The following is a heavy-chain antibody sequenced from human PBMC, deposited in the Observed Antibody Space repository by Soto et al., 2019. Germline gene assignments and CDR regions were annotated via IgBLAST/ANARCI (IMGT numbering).Heavy chain of an antibody. Sequence: GASVKVSCKASGYTFASYGIRWVRQAPGQGLEWMGWISAYNGNTNYAQKLQGRVTMTTDTSTSTAYMELRSLRSDDTAVYYCAGSIFGVVITPFDPWGQGTLVTVSS. D-gene: IGHD3-3*01. J-gene: IGHJ5*02. CDR3: AGSIFGVVITPFDP. CDR2: ISAYNGNT. CDR1: GYTFASYG. V-gene: IGHV1-18*01.